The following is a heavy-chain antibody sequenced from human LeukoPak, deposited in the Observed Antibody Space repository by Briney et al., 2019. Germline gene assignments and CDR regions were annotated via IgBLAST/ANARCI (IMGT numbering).Heavy chain of an antibody. CDR3: ARDGPPYYYASGTANWFDP. J-gene: IGHJ5*02. CDR1: GYTFNNYG. D-gene: IGHD3-10*01. V-gene: IGHV1-18*01. CDR2: ISVYSGNT. Sequence: GASVTVSCKASGYTFNNYGINWVRQAPGQGLEWMGWISVYSGNTNYAQKLQGRVTMTTDTSTRTAYMELRSLRSDDTAVYYCARDGPPYYYASGTANWFDPWGQGTLVTVSS.